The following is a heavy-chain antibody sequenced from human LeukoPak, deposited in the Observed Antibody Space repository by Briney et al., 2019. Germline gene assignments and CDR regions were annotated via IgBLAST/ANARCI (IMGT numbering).Heavy chain of an antibody. CDR3: ARGGSGNWNAPFDY. V-gene: IGHV3-21*01. D-gene: IGHD1-1*01. CDR2: ISSSSSYM. Sequence: GGSLRLSCAASGFTFSSFSMNWVRQAPGKGLEWVSSISSSSSYMYYADSVKGRFTISRDNAKNSLYLQLNSLRAEDTAVYYCARGGSGNWNAPFDYWGQGILVTVSS. J-gene: IGHJ4*02. CDR1: GFTFSSFS.